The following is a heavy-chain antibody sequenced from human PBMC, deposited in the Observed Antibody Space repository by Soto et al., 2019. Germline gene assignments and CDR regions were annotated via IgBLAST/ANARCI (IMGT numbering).Heavy chain of an antibody. CDR1: SFTFSNAW. CDR2: IKSKTDGGTT. J-gene: IGHJ4*02. V-gene: IGHV3-15*07. CDR3: TTVFSSGWKD. D-gene: IGHD6-19*01. Sequence: EVQLVESGGGLVKPGGSLRLSCAASSFTFSNAWMNRVRQAPGKGLEWVGHIKSKTDGGTTDYGAPVKGRFTISTDDSKTTLYLQMNSLKTEDTAGYYCTTVFSSGWKDWGQGTLVTVSS.